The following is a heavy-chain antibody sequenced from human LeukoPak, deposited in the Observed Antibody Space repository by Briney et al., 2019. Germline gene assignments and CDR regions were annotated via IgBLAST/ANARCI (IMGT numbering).Heavy chain of an antibody. J-gene: IGHJ3*02. V-gene: IGHV3-48*02. CDR1: GFTFSSYS. CDR2: ISSSSSTI. Sequence: GGSLRLSSAASGFTFSSYSMNWVRQAPGKGLEWVSYISSSSSTIYYADSVKGRFTISRDNAKNSLYLQMNSLRDEDTAVYYCASPYYDFWSGPNDAFDIWGQGTMVTVSS. D-gene: IGHD3-3*01. CDR3: ASPYYDFWSGPNDAFDI.